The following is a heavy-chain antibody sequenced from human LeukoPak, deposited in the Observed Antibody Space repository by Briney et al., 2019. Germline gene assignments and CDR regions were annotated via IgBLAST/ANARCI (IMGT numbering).Heavy chain of an antibody. CDR1: GGSISPYY. V-gene: IGHV4-59*12. CDR2: IYYSGST. J-gene: IGHJ4*02. CDR3: ARDGYSGSYFFDY. Sequence: SETLSLTCTVSGGSISPYYWSWIRQPPGKRPEWIGYIYYSGSTNYNPSLKSRVTISVDKSKNQFFLKLSSATAADTAVYYCARDGYSGSYFFDYWGQGTLVTVSS. D-gene: IGHD1-26*01.